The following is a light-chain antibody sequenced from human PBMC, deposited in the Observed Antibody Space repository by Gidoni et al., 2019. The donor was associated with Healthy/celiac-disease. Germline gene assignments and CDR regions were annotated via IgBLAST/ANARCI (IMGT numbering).Light chain of an antibody. CDR1: QSVSST. J-gene: IGKJ2*01. V-gene: IGKV3-15*01. CDR2: GAS. CDR3: QQYDNWPPNT. Sequence: EIVITQSPATLSVSPGQRATISCRSSQSVSSTLARYQQKPGQASRRLIYGASTRATGIPARFSGGGSGIEFTRTISSLQSEDFAVFYCQQYDNWPPNTFGQGTKLEIK.